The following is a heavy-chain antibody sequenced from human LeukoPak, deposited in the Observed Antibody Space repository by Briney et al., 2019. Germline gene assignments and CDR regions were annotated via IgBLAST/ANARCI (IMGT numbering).Heavy chain of an antibody. J-gene: IGHJ6*02. CDR2: IYTSGTS. CDR3: ARDRAVPHYYYGMDV. CDR1: GASIGLYY. D-gene: IGHD6-19*01. V-gene: IGHV4-4*07. Sequence: PSETLSLTCTVSGASIGLYYWSWIRQPAGKGREWIGRIYTSGTSNYSPSLKSRVTMSLDLSKNQLSLKLNSVTAADTAVYYCARDRAVPHYYYGMDVWGQGTTVTVSS.